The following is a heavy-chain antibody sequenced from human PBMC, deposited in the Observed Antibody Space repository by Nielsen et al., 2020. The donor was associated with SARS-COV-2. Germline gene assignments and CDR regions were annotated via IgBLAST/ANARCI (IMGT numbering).Heavy chain of an antibody. Sequence: GGSLRLSCAASGYTFTSYAMHWVRQAPGQRLEWMGWINAGNGNTKYSQKFQGRVTITRDTSASTAYMELSSLRSEDTAVYYCARAGFLEWNPFDYWGQGTLVTVSS. CDR1: GYTFTSYA. CDR2: INAGNGNT. V-gene: IGHV1-3*01. D-gene: IGHD3-3*01. CDR3: ARAGFLEWNPFDY. J-gene: IGHJ4*02.